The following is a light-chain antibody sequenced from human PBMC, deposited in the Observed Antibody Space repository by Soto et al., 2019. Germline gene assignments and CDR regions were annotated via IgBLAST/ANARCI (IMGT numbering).Light chain of an antibody. J-gene: IGLJ2*01. V-gene: IGLV1-44*01. CDR2: SNN. CDR3: AAWDDSLNGPV. Sequence: QSVLTQPPSASGTPGQRVTISCSGSSSNIGSNTVNWYQQLPGTAPKLLIYSNNQRTSGVPDRFSGSTSGTSASLAISGLKSEDEADYYCAAWDDSLNGPVFGGGTKLTVL. CDR1: SSNIGSNT.